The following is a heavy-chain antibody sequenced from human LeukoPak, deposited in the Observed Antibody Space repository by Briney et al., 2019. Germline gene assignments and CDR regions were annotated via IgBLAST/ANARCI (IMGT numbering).Heavy chain of an antibody. Sequence: ASVKVSCKASGYTFTSYGISWVRQAPGQGLEWMGWISAYNGNTNYAQKLQGRVTMTTDTSTSTAYMELRSLRSNDTAVYYCARDDFWSGYYYFDYWGQGTRVTVSS. D-gene: IGHD3-3*01. V-gene: IGHV1-18*01. CDR2: ISAYNGNT. J-gene: IGHJ4*02. CDR3: ARDDFWSGYYYFDY. CDR1: GYTFTSYG.